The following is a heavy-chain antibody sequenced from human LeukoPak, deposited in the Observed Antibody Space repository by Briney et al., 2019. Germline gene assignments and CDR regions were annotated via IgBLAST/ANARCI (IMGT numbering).Heavy chain of an antibody. CDR3: ARVSYYYDSSGYYYFDY. Sequence: SETLSLTCTVSGGSISTSSFSWGWIRQPPGKRLEWIGSLYYSGSTYYNPSLKSRVTISVDTSKNQFSLKLSSVTAADTAVYYCARVSYYYDSSGYYYFDYWGQGTLVTVSS. D-gene: IGHD3-22*01. J-gene: IGHJ4*02. CDR2: LYYSGST. CDR1: GGSISTSSFS. V-gene: IGHV4-39*01.